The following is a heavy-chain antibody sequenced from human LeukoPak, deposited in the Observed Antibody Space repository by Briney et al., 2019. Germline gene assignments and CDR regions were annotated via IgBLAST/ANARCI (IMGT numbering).Heavy chain of an antibody. D-gene: IGHD4-17*01. Sequence: GGSLRLSCAASGFTFSSYAMSWVRQAPGKALQRVSGISGSGDSTHYADSVKGRFTISRDNSKSTLYLQMNSLRAGDTAVYYCAKEDYGDLASFQYWGQGTLVTVSS. CDR2: ISGSGDST. CDR1: GFTFSSYA. J-gene: IGHJ1*01. V-gene: IGHV3-23*01. CDR3: AKEDYGDLASFQY.